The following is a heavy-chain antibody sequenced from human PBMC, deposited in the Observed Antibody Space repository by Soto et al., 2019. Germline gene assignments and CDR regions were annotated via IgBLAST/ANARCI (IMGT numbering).Heavy chain of an antibody. D-gene: IGHD3-3*01. Sequence: EVQLLESGGGLVQPGGSLRLSCAASGFTFSSYAMSWVRQAPGKGLEWVSAISGSGGSTYYADSVKGRFTISGDNSKNTLYLQMNSLRVEDTAVYYCAKDPRNYDFWSGYFYWGQGTLVTVSS. CDR2: ISGSGGST. V-gene: IGHV3-23*01. CDR3: AKDPRNYDFWSGYFY. J-gene: IGHJ4*02. CDR1: GFTFSSYA.